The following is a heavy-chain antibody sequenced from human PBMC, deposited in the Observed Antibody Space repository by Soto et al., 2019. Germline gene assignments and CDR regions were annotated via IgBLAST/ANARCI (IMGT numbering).Heavy chain of an antibody. D-gene: IGHD2-2*01. V-gene: IGHV3-21*01. CDR1: GFTFSSYS. CDR2: ISRSSSYI. CDR3: ARDALPYCSCTSCYESRFDP. Sequence: EVQLVESGGGLVKPGGSLRLSCAASGFTFSSYSMNWVRQAPGKGLEWVSSISRSSSYIYYADSVKGRFTISRDNDKSSLYLQMNSVRGEDTAVYYCARDALPYCSCTSCYESRFDPWGQGTLVTVSS. J-gene: IGHJ5*02.